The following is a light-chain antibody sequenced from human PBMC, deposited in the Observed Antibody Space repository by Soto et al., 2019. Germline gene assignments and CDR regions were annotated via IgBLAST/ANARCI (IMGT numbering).Light chain of an antibody. Sequence: QSVLTQPPSVSGAPGQRVTISCTGSSSNIGAGYDVHWYQQLPGTAPKLLIYGNSNRPSGVPDRFSGCKSGTSASLAITGLQAEDEADYYCQSYDSSLSGQGVFGGGTKVTVL. CDR1: SSNIGAGYD. J-gene: IGLJ2*01. CDR3: QSYDSSLSGQGV. V-gene: IGLV1-40*01. CDR2: GNS.